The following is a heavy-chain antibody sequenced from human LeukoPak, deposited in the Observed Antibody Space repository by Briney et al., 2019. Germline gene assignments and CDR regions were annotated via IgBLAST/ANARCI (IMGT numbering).Heavy chain of an antibody. CDR3: AKDFVLWFGESLYP. V-gene: IGHV3-23*01. CDR2: ISGSGGST. D-gene: IGHD3-10*01. Sequence: QPGGSLRLSCAASGFTFSSYAMSWVRQAPGKGLEWVSAISGSGGSTYYADSVKGRFTISRDNSKNTLYLQMNSLRAEDTAVYYCAKDFVLWFGESLYPWGQGTLVTVSS. J-gene: IGHJ5*02. CDR1: GFTFSSYA.